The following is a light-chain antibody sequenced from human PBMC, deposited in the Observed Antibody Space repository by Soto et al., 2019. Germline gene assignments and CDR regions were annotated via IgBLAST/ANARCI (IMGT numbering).Light chain of an antibody. J-gene: IGKJ3*01. V-gene: IGKV2D-29*01. Sequence: DIVMPQTPLSLSVTPGQPASISCKSSQSLLHSDGKTYLYWYLQKPGQPPQLLIYEVSNRFSGVPDRFSGSGSVTDFTLKISLVESADVGIYYCIQSIHRHLPFGPGTQVDTK. CDR1: QSLLHSDGKTY. CDR2: EVS. CDR3: IQSIHRHLP.